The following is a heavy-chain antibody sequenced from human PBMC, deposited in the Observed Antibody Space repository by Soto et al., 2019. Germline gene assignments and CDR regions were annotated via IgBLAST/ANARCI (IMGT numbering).Heavy chain of an antibody. J-gene: IGHJ6*02. V-gene: IGHV1-8*02. CDR3: ARAYDYVWGFRDTRLDV. D-gene: IGHD3-16*01. Sequence: ASVKVSCKASGYTFTSYDINWVRQATGQGFEWMGWMNPNSGNTGYAQKFQGRVTMTRNTSISTAYMELSSLRSEDTAVYYCARAYDYVWGFRDTRLDVWGQGTTVTVSS. CDR2: MNPNSGNT. CDR1: GYTFTSYD.